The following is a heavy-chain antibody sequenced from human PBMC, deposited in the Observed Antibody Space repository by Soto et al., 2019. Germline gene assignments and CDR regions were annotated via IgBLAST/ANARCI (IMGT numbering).Heavy chain of an antibody. Sequence: SVKVSWKAAGGGFSSYAISWVRQAPGQGLEWMGGIIPIFGTANYAQKFQGRVTITADESTSTAYMELSSLRSEDTAVYYCARDYSEQLGVDYYYYGMDVWGQGTTVTVSS. CDR2: IIPIFGTA. CDR3: ARDYSEQLGVDYYYYGMDV. D-gene: IGHD6-6*01. V-gene: IGHV1-69*13. CDR1: GGGFSSYA. J-gene: IGHJ6*02.